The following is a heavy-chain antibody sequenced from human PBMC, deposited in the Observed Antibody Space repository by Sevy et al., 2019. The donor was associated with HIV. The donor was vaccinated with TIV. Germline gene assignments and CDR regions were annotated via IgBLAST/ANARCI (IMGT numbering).Heavy chain of an antibody. D-gene: IGHD3-22*01. CDR3: ARDRYYDASGYYYYYYGMDV. V-gene: IGHV3-66*01. CDR2: IYSDGRT. Sequence: GGSLRLSCAASGLSVSDNYMNWVRQAPGKGLELVSVIYSDGRTYYPDSVKGRFSISRDNSKNTLYLHMKSLRPEDTAVHYCARDRYYDASGYYYYYYGMDVWGQGTTVTVSS. CDR1: GLSVSDNY. J-gene: IGHJ6*02.